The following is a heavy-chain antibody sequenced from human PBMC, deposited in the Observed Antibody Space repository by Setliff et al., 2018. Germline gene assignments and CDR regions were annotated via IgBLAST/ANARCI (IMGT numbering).Heavy chain of an antibody. V-gene: IGHV1-46*01. D-gene: IGHD6-13*01. Sequence: ASVKVSCKASGYSFSDSAVNWVRQAPGQGLEWMGLINTGGGSSSYAPKFQGRVTMTRDTSTSTVYMEMNILGSEDTAVYFCARAGLASAGRKGVFDYWGQGTLVTVSS. CDR3: ARAGLASAGRKGVFDY. CDR1: GYSFSDSA. CDR2: INTGGGSS. J-gene: IGHJ4*02.